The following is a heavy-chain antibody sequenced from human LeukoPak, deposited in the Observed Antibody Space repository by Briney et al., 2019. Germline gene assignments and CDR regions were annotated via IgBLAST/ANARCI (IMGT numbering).Heavy chain of an antibody. V-gene: IGHV3-11*05. D-gene: IGHD6-13*01. CDR3: AKDFKGLTIVAAGAFDY. CDR1: GFTFSENY. J-gene: IGHJ4*02. CDR2: VSNSGSQI. Sequence: PGGSLRLSCAASGFTFSENYMSWIRQAPGKGLEWVSYVSNSGSQINYADSVKGRFTISRDNSKNTLYLQMKSLRAEDTAVYYCAKDFKGLTIVAAGAFDYWGQGTLVTVSS.